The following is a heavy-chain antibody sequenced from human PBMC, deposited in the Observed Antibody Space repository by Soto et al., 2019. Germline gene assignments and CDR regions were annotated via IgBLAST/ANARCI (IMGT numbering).Heavy chain of an antibody. Sequence: QLQLQESGPGLVKPSETLSLTCTVSGGSISSSSYYWGWIRQPPGKGLEWIGSVYYSVSTYYNRSLKSRVTISVDTSKNQSSLKLSSVIAADTAVYYCARHPRGYCSSTSCYADAFDIWGQGTMVTVSS. CDR3: ARHPRGYCSSTSCYADAFDI. CDR1: GGSISSSSYY. J-gene: IGHJ3*02. CDR2: VYYSVST. D-gene: IGHD2-2*01. V-gene: IGHV4-39*01.